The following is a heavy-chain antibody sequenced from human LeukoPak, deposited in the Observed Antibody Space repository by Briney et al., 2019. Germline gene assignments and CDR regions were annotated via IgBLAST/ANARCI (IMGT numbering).Heavy chain of an antibody. Sequence: PGGSLRLSCAASGFTFSSHGMHWVRQAPGKGLQWVAFIKFDGLVTYYADYVKGRFTISRDKSKNTLFLQMKSLRADDTAVYFCAKDRQYYASGSYSHWGKGTLVTVSS. CDR1: GFTFSSHG. V-gene: IGHV3-30*02. D-gene: IGHD3-10*01. J-gene: IGHJ4*02. CDR2: IKFDGLVT. CDR3: AKDRQYYASGSYSH.